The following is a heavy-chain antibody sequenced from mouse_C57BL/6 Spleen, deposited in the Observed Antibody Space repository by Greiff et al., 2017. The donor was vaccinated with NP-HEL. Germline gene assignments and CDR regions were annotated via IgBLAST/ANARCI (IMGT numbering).Heavy chain of an antibody. CDR3: AREDSNYGFAY. CDR2: IYPSDSET. CDR1: GYTFTSYW. J-gene: IGHJ3*01. V-gene: IGHV1-61*01. D-gene: IGHD2-5*01. Sequence: QVQLQQPGAELVRPGSSVKLSCKASGYTFTSYWMDWVKQRPGQDLEWIGNIYPSDSETHYNQKFKDKATLTVDISSSTAYMQLSSLTSEDSAVYYCAREDSNYGFAYWGQGTLVTVSA.